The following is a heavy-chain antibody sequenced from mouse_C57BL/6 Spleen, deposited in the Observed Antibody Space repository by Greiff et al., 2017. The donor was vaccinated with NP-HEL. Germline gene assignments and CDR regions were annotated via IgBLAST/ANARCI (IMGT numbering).Heavy chain of an antibody. V-gene: IGHV1-59*01. J-gene: IGHJ1*03. Sequence: QVHVKQPGAELVRPGTSVKLSCKASGYTFTSYWMHWVKQRPGQGLEWIGVIDPSDSYTNYNQKFKGKATLTVDTSSSTAYMQLSSLTSEDSAVYYCARSGVTTGLWYFDVWGTGTTVTVSS. CDR2: IDPSDSYT. CDR3: ARSGVTTGLWYFDV. CDR1: GYTFTSYW. D-gene: IGHD1-1*01.